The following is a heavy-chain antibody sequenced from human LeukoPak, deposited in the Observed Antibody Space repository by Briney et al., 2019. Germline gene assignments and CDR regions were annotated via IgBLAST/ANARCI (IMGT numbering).Heavy chain of an antibody. J-gene: IGHJ3*02. V-gene: IGHV1-24*01. CDR3: ATVWFGIYAFDI. CDR1: GYTLTELS. CDR2: FDPEDGET. D-gene: IGHD3-10*01. Sequence: ASVKVSCKVSGYTLTELSMHWVRQAPGKGLEWMGGFDPEDGETIYAQKFQGRVTMTEDTSTDTAYMELSSLRSGDTAVYYCATVWFGIYAFDIWGQGTMVTVSS.